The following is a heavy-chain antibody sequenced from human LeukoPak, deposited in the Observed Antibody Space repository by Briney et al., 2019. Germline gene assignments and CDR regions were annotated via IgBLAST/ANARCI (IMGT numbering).Heavy chain of an antibody. CDR2: IYYSGST. CDR1: GYSISSGYY. V-gene: IGHV4-38-2*01. J-gene: IGHJ4*02. Sequence: SETLSLTCAVSGYSISSGYYWGWIRQPPGKGLEWIGSIYYSGSTYYNPSLKGRVTISADTSKNHFSLKLNSVTAADTAMYYCATRASWYEGVDYWGQGTLVTVSS. D-gene: IGHD6-13*01. CDR3: ATRASWYEGVDY.